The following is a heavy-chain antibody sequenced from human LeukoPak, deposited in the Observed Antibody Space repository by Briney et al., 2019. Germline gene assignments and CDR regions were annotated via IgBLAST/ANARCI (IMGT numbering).Heavy chain of an antibody. Sequence: GGSLRLSCAASGFTFSSYSMNWVSQAPGKGLEWVSSISSSSSYIYYADSVKGRFTISRDNSKNTLYLQMNSLRAEDTAVYYCAKGLSSGSNFDYWGQGTLVTVSS. CDR3: AKGLSSGSNFDY. J-gene: IGHJ4*02. CDR1: GFTFSSYS. CDR2: ISSSSSYI. V-gene: IGHV3-21*01. D-gene: IGHD6-19*01.